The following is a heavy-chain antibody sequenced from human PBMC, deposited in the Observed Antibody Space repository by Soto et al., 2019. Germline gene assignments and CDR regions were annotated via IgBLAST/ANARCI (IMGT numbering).Heavy chain of an antibody. J-gene: IGHJ6*02. Sequence: EVQLVESGGGLVKPGGSLRLSCAASGFTFSSYSMNWVRQAPGKGLEWVSSISSSSSYIYYADSVKGRFTISRDNAKNPLLRHRKSVGAEDKDGDYCARELLAPREGMDVWGQGTTVTVSS. CDR1: GFTFSSYS. D-gene: IGHD3-10*01. CDR2: ISSSSSYI. CDR3: ARELLAPREGMDV. V-gene: IGHV3-21*01.